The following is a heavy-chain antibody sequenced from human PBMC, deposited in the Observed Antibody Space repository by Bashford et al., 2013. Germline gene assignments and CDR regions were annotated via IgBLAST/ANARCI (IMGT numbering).Heavy chain of an antibody. CDR2: ISSGSRLT. Sequence: VRQAPGKGLEWIAYISSGSRLTFYADSVKGRFTVPRDEASDSVYLQMNSLRAEDTAVYFCARDSFGWYVTGFDSWGQGTLVHRLL. J-gene: IGHJ4*02. D-gene: IGHD6-19*01. V-gene: IGHV3-48*01. CDR3: ARDSFGWYVTGFDS.